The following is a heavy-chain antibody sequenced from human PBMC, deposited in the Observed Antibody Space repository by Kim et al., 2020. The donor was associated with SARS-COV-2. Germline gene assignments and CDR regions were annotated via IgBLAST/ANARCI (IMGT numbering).Heavy chain of an antibody. V-gene: IGHV4-61*01. CDR1: GGSVSSGSYY. CDR3: ARGPTFRAAGTHYFDY. J-gene: IGHJ4*02. CDR2: IYYSGST. D-gene: IGHD6-13*01. Sequence: SETLSLTCTVSGGSVSSGSYYWSWIRQPPGKGLEWIGYIYYSGSTNYNPSLKSRVTISVDTSKNQFSLKLSSVTAADTAVYYCARGPTFRAAGTHYFDYWGQGTLVTVSS.